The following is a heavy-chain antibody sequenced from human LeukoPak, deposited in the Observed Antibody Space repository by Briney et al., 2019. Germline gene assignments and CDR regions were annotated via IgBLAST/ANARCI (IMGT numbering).Heavy chain of an antibody. CDR1: GFTVSSNY. J-gene: IGHJ4*02. CDR3: VVPGGYSSGWFDFDY. V-gene: IGHV3-53*01. CDR2: IYSGGST. D-gene: IGHD6-19*01. Sequence: GGSLRPSCAVSGFTVSSNYMNWVRQAPGKGLEWVSVIYSGGSTYYADSVKGRFTISRDNSKNTLYLQMNSLRAEDTAVYYCVVPGGYSSGWFDFDYWGQGTLVTVSS.